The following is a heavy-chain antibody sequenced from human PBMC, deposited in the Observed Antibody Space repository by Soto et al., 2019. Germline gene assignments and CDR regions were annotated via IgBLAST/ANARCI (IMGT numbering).Heavy chain of an antibody. CDR2: IYYSGTT. CDR3: ARDRRSSSWYGVDP. Sequence: LSLTCTVSGDPISSGDYYWSWVRQSPGKGLEWIGCIYYSGTTYYNPSLETRLTMSVDTSKNQFSLRLSSVTAADTAMYYCARDRRSSSWYGVDPWGQGTLVTVSS. J-gene: IGHJ5*02. D-gene: IGHD6-13*01. V-gene: IGHV4-30-4*01. CDR1: GDPISSGDYY.